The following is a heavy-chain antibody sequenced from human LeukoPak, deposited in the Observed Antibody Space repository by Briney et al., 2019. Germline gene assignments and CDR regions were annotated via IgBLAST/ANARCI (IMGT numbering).Heavy chain of an antibody. Sequence: TGGSLRLSCAASGFTFSSYEMNWVRQAPGKGLEWVSSISSSSSYIYYADSVKGRFTISRDNAKNSLYLQMNSLRAEDTAVYYCAKEAFKHYYDSSGPYYWGQGTLVTVSS. CDR2: ISSSSSYI. CDR1: GFTFSSYE. J-gene: IGHJ4*02. V-gene: IGHV3-21*01. D-gene: IGHD3-22*01. CDR3: AKEAFKHYYDSSGPYY.